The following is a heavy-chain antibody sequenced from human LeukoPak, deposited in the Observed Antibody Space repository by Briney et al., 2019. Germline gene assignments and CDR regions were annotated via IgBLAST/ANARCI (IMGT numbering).Heavy chain of an antibody. J-gene: IGHJ5*02. Sequence: GESLQISCQGSGYSFTSYWIGWVRPMPGKGLEWMGIIYPGDSDTRYSPSFQGQVTISADRPISTAYLQWSSLKASDTAMYYCGGTGGIRYGSRLDHWGQGTLVTVSS. V-gene: IGHV5-51*01. CDR2: IYPGDSDT. CDR3: GGTGGIRYGSRLDH. CDR1: GYSFTSYW. D-gene: IGHD1-26*01.